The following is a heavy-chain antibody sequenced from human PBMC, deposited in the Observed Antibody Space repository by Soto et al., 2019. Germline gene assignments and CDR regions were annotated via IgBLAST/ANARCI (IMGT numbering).Heavy chain of an antibody. CDR3: AKHEGYCSSTTCSNFDY. CDR2: IYPGDSDT. D-gene: IGHD2-2*01. J-gene: IGHJ4*02. V-gene: IGHV5-51*01. CDR1: GYSFTSYW. Sequence: GESLKISCKGSGYSFTSYWIGWVRQMPGKGLEWMGIIYPGDSDTSYSPSFQGQVIISADKSINTAYLQWNSLKASDTAMYYCAKHEGYCSSTTCSNFDYWGQGTLVTVSS.